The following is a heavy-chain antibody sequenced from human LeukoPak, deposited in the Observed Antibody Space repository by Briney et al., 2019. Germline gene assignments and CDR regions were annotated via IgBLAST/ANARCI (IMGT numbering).Heavy chain of an antibody. V-gene: IGHV1-24*01. Sequence: ASVKVSCKVSGYTLTELSMHWVRQAPGKGLEWMGGFDPEDGETIYAQKFQGRVTMTEDTSTDTAYMELSSLRSDDTAVYYCTTVGANDYGDSNLFDYWGQGTLVTVSS. D-gene: IGHD4-17*01. CDR2: FDPEDGET. CDR3: TTVGANDYGDSNLFDY. CDR1: GYTLTELS. J-gene: IGHJ4*02.